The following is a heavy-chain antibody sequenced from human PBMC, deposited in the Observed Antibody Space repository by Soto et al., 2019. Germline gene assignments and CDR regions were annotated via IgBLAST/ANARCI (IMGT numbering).Heavy chain of an antibody. Sequence: ASVKVSCKASGYTFTGYYMHWVRQAPGQGLEWMGWINPNSGGTNYAQKFQGRVTMTRDTSISTAYMELSRLRSDDTAVYYCARDSSGAGGAPYYYYYGMDVWGQGTKVTVSS. CDR1: GYTFTGYY. J-gene: IGHJ6*02. V-gene: IGHV1-2*02. D-gene: IGHD2-15*01. CDR3: ARDSSGAGGAPYYYYYGMDV. CDR2: INPNSGGT.